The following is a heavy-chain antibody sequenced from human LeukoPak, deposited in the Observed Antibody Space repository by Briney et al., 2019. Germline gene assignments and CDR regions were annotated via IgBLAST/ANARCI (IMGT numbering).Heavy chain of an antibody. J-gene: IGHJ3*02. D-gene: IGHD3-10*01. CDR2: IRYDGINK. CDR1: GFTFSTHG. Sequence: GGSLRLSCAASGFTFSTHGMHWVRQAPGKGLEWVAFIRYDGINKYYADSVKGRFTISRDSFKNTLYLQMNSLRPEDTAVYYCAKEGDYYGSGSYRDGFDIWGQGTRTTVSS. V-gene: IGHV3-30*02. CDR3: AKEGDYYGSGSYRDGFDI.